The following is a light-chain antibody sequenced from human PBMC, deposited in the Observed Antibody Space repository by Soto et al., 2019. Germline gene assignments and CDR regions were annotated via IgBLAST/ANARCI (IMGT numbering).Light chain of an antibody. CDR2: DAS. J-gene: IGKJ1*01. Sequence: GDRVTITCRASQSISSWLAWYQQKPGKAPKLLIYDASSLESGVPSRFSGSGSGTEFTLTIGSLQPDDFATYYCQQYNVYPLTFGQGTQVEVK. CDR3: QQYNVYPLT. V-gene: IGKV1-5*01. CDR1: QSISSW.